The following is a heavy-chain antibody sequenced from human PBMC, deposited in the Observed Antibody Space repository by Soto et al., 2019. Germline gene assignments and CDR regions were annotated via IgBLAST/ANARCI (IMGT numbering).Heavy chain of an antibody. CDR2: VNADGSST. D-gene: IGHD2-15*01. J-gene: IGHJ4*02. CDR1: RTTFGGYW. Sequence: PGGSLRLSCAASRTTFGGYWMQWVRQAPGKGLVWVSHVNADGSSTKYADSVKGRFTISRDNAKNTLYLQMNSLRAEDTAVYYCARVKGGSGGKGDPLDYWGQGILVTVSS. CDR3: ARVKGGSGGKGDPLDY. V-gene: IGHV3-74*03.